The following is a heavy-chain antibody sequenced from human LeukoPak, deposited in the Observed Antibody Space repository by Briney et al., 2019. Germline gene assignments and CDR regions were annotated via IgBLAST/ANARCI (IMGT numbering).Heavy chain of an antibody. D-gene: IGHD3-22*01. CDR3: AKGRPHYYDSSGYYYFDY. V-gene: IGHV3-23*01. J-gene: IGHJ4*02. CDR1: GFTFSSYA. Sequence: GGSLRLSCAASGFTFSSYAMSWVRQAPGKGLEWVSAISGGGGSTYYADSVKGRFTISRDNSKNTLYLQMNSLRAEDTAVYYCAKGRPHYYDSSGYYYFDYWGQGTLVTVSS. CDR2: ISGGGGST.